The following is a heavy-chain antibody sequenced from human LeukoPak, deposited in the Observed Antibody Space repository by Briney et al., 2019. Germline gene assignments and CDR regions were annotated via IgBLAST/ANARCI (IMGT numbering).Heavy chain of an antibody. Sequence: PGGSMRLSSPASAFTFSDYYRSWIRQAPGKGLQSVSYISSSGSTIYYADSVKGRITISRDNAKNSLYLQMNSLRAEDTAVYYCARPSYPDDYYYYYGMDVWGQGTTVTVSS. CDR3: ARPSYPDDYYYYYGMDV. J-gene: IGHJ6*02. D-gene: IGHD1-14*01. CDR2: ISSSGSTI. CDR1: AFTFSDYY. V-gene: IGHV3-11*01.